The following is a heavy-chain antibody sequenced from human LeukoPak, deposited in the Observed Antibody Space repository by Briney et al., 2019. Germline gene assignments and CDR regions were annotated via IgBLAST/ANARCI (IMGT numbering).Heavy chain of an antibody. V-gene: IGHV3-13*01. CDR2: IGVAGDT. CDR1: GFTFSSYD. CDR3: TREFCGSRAACAGGFYYDV. J-gene: IGHJ2*01. Sequence: PGGSLRPSCAASGFTFSSYDFHWVRQAPGKGLEWVSAIGVAGDTYYADSVKGRFTISRENAANSLYLQMHSLRAGDTALYYCTREFCGSRAACAGGFYYDVWGRGTLVTVSS. D-gene: IGHD2-15*01.